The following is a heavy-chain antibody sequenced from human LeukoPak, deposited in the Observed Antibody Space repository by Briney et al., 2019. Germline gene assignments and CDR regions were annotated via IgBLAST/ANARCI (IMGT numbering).Heavy chain of an antibody. V-gene: IGHV1-2*02. D-gene: IGHD6-19*01. CDR3: ARGDSGYYYYMDV. Sequence: ASVKVSCKASGYSFTGHYMHWVRQAPGQGLEWMGWINPKSGGTNYAQKFQGRVTMTRDMSTSTVYMELSSLRSEDTAVYYCARGDSGYYYYMDVWGKGTTVTVSS. J-gene: IGHJ6*03. CDR1: GYSFTGHY. CDR2: INPKSGGT.